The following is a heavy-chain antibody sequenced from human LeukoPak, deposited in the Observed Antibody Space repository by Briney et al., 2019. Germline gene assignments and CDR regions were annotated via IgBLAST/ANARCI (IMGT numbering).Heavy chain of an antibody. CDR3: ARDKRGSAASGLLDY. CDR1: GDSVSNYSAA. CDR2: TYYRSKWYN. D-gene: IGHD2-15*01. Sequence: SQTLSLTCAISGDSVSNYSAAWNWIRQSPSRGLEWLGRTYYRSKWYNDYAFSVRSRITINPDTSKNQFSLQLNSVTPEDTAVYYCARDKRGSAASGLLDYWGQGTLVTVSS. J-gene: IGHJ4*02. V-gene: IGHV6-1*01.